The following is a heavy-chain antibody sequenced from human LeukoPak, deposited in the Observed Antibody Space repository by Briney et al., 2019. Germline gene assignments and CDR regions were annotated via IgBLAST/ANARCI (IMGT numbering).Heavy chain of an antibody. J-gene: IGHJ4*02. CDR2: ISGSGGST. D-gene: IGHD1-26*01. V-gene: IGHV3-23*01. Sequence: GVSLRLSCAASGFTFSSYAMSWVRQAPGKGLEWVSAISGSGGSTYYADSVKGRFTISRDNSKNTLYLQMNSLRAEDTAVYYCAKHYDGGIDFDYWGQGTLVTVSS. CDR3: AKHYDGGIDFDY. CDR1: GFTFSSYA.